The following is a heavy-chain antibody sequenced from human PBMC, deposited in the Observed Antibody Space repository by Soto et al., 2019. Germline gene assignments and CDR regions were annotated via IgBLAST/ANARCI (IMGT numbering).Heavy chain of an antibody. V-gene: IGHV4-31*03. CDR1: GGSISSGGYH. J-gene: IGHJ5*02. CDR2: IYYSGST. Sequence: SETLSLTCTVSGGSISSGGYHWSWIRQHPGKGLEWIGNIYYSGSTYYNPSLKSRVTISVDTSKNQFSLKLSSVTAADTAVYYCARYCSSTTRHINLGNWFDPWGQGTLVTVSS. D-gene: IGHD2-2*01. CDR3: ARYCSSTTRHINLGNWFDP.